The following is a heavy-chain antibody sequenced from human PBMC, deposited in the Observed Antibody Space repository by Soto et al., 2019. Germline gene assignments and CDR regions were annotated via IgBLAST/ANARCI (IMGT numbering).Heavy chain of an antibody. V-gene: IGHV3-49*03. CDR3: TRGRVQTGAGYIYGMDV. Sequence: GGSLRLSCTASGFTFGDYAMSWFRQAPGKGLEWVGFIRSKAYGGTTEYAASVKGRFTISRDDSKSIAYLQMNSLKTEDTAVYYCTRGRVQTGAGYIYGMDVWGQGTTVTSP. J-gene: IGHJ6*02. CDR2: IRSKAYGGTT. D-gene: IGHD3-9*01. CDR1: GFTFGDYA.